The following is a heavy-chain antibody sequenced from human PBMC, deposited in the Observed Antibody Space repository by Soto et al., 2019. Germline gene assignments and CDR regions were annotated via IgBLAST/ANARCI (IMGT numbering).Heavy chain of an antibody. CDR3: ARHGGRLYHYYPHCGLDF. CDR2: IYPGDSDT. J-gene: IGHJ6*02. V-gene: IGHV5-51*01. D-gene: IGHD2-15*01. Sequence: PGESLKISCKGSGYSFTSYCIGWVRQMPGKGLEWMGIIYPGDSDTRYSPSFQGQVTISADKSISTAYLQWSSLKASDTAMYYCARHGGRLYHYYPHCGLDFWGQGTTVTVSS. CDR1: GYSFTSYC.